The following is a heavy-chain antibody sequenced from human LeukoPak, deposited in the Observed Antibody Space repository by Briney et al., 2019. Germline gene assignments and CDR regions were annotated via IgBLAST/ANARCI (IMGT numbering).Heavy chain of an antibody. CDR2: INPSGGDT. J-gene: IGHJ4*02. V-gene: IGHV1-46*01. CDR1: GYILSSYN. Sequence: ASVKVSCKASGYILSSYNMHWVRQAPGQGLEWLGIINPSGGDTKYAQKFQGRVTLTRDKSTSTVYMELSSLTSDDTAVYYCARTYCAEDCSIRYFDYWGQGALVTVSS. D-gene: IGHD2-21*02. CDR3: ARTYCAEDCSIRYFDY.